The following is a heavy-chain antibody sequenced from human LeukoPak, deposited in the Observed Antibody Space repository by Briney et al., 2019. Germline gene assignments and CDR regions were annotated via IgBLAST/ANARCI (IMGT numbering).Heavy chain of an antibody. Sequence: GESLKISCKGSGYSFTSYWIGWVRQMPGQGLEWMGIIYPGDSDTRYSPSFQGQVTISADKSISTAYLQWSSLKASDTAMYYCARATMVRGVIGWFDPWGQGTLVTVSS. CDR3: ARATMVRGVIGWFDP. J-gene: IGHJ5*02. V-gene: IGHV5-51*01. CDR2: IYPGDSDT. D-gene: IGHD3-10*01. CDR1: GYSFTSYW.